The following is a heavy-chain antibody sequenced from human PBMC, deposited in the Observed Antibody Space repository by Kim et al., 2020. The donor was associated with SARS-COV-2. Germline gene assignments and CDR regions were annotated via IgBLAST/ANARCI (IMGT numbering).Heavy chain of an antibody. J-gene: IGHJ6*02. D-gene: IGHD3-16*01. CDR2: IIWNTGKV. CDR1: GFTSYDHG. V-gene: IGHV3-9*02. Sequence: GGSLRLSCAASGFTSYDHGIHWVRQAPGKAPEWVSGIIWNTGKVGYADSVKGPFTISRDNAKKSLYLEMNSLRTDDTALYYCTKDISPGGADVWGQGTTVTVSS. CDR3: TKDISPGGADV.